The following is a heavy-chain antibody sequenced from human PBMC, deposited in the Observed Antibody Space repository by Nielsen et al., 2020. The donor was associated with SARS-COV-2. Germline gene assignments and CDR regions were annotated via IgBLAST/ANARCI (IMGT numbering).Heavy chain of an antibody. V-gene: IGHV3-30*18. CDR3: AKDKGIPMPEYYFDY. Sequence: GESLKISCAASGFTFSSYGMHWVRQAPGKGLEWVAVISYDGSNKYYADSVKGRFTISRDNSKNTLYLQMNSLRTEDTALYYCAKDKGIPMPEYYFDYWGQGTLVTVSS. D-gene: IGHD2/OR15-2a*01. CDR2: ISYDGSNK. J-gene: IGHJ4*02. CDR1: GFTFSSYG.